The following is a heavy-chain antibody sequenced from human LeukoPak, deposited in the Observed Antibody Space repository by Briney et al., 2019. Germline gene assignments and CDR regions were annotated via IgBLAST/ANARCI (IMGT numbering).Heavy chain of an antibody. V-gene: IGHV3-33*06. J-gene: IGHJ4*02. CDR3: VKDVGTRMGAPYDS. Sequence: GGSLRLSCAASGFTFSGYGMHWVRQAPGKGLEWVAVIWNDGGDKNYADSVKGRITISRDNSKNTLYLQMNSLRAEDTAIYYCVKDVGTRMGAPYDSWGQGALVTVSS. D-gene: IGHD3-16*01. CDR1: GFTFSGYG. CDR2: IWNDGGDK.